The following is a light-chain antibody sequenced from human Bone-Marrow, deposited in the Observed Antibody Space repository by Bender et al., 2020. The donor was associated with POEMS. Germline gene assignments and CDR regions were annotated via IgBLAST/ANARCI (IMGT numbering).Light chain of an antibody. Sequence: QSALTQPRSVSGSPGQSVTISCTGTSSDVGGYDFVSWYQQHPGKVPKLIIYDVTKRPSGVPDRFSGSKSGNTASLTISRLQVEDEADYSCCSYVGSYTFVFGSGTTVTVL. V-gene: IGLV2-11*01. CDR1: SSDVGGYDF. CDR3: CSYVGSYTFV. CDR2: DVT. J-gene: IGLJ1*01.